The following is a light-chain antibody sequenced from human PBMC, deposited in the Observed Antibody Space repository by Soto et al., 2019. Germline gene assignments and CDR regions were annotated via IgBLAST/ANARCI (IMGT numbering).Light chain of an antibody. J-gene: IGKJ2*01. CDR2: GAS. Sequence: EIVLTQSPGTLSLSPGERATLSCRARQSVNSNYLAWYQQKPGQAPRLLIYGASSWATGIPDRFSGSVSGTDFTVIISRLEPEDFAVYYFQLNGSPYPNTSVQGTNLEIK. CDR3: QLNGSPYPNT. V-gene: IGKV3-20*01. CDR1: QSVNSNY.